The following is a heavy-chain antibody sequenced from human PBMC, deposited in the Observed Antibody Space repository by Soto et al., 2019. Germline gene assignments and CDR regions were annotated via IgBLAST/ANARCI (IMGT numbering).Heavy chain of an antibody. J-gene: IGHJ3*02. Sequence: QVQLVQSGAEVKKPGASVKVSCKASGYTFTSYGIIWVRQAPGQGLEWMGWISAYNGNTNYAQKLQGRDTMTPDTSTSTAYMELRSLRSDDTAVYYCARPGYYDSSGYKRGNAFDIWGQGTMVTVSS. CDR1: GYTFTSYG. V-gene: IGHV1-18*01. D-gene: IGHD3-22*01. CDR2: ISAYNGNT. CDR3: ARPGYYDSSGYKRGNAFDI.